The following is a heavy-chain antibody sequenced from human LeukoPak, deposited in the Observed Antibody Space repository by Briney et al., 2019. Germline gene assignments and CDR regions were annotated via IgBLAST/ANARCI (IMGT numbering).Heavy chain of an antibody. Sequence: GGSLRLSCAASGFTFSSYSMNWVRQAPGRGLEWVSYINYGSSFIYYADSVKGRFTISRDNAKNSLYLQMNSLKTEDTAVYYCTRLEMATIQWGQGTLVTVSS. CDR3: TRLEMATIQ. J-gene: IGHJ4*02. D-gene: IGHD5-24*01. CDR1: GFTFSSYS. V-gene: IGHV3-48*01. CDR2: INYGSSFI.